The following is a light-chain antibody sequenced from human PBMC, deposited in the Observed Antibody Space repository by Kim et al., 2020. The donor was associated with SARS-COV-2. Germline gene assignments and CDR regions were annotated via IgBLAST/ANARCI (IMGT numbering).Light chain of an antibody. CDR2: RNE. Sequence: QSVVTQPPSASGTPGQSVTISCSGGSSNIGSNFVYWYQVLPGAAPKLLVYRNERRPSGVPDRFSGSKSGTSASLAISGLRSEDEADYYCAIWDDQLRGFVFGTGTKVTVL. V-gene: IGLV1-47*01. J-gene: IGLJ1*01. CDR1: SSNIGSNF. CDR3: AIWDDQLRGFV.